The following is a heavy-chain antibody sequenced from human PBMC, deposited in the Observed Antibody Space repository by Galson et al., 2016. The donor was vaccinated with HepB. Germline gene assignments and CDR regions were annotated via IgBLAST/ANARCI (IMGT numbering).Heavy chain of an antibody. Sequence: SLRLSCAASGFTLSNYAMSWVRQAPGKGLEWVSSISGGSSGTYYAASVKGRFTITRDNSKNTVFLQTNNLRAEDTAIYYCAKDQVNINWYVGRSGGMDVWGQGTTVTVSS. CDR3: AKDQVNINWYVGRSGGMDV. V-gene: IGHV3-23*01. CDR2: ISGGSSGT. J-gene: IGHJ6*02. D-gene: IGHD1-1*01. CDR1: GFTLSNYA.